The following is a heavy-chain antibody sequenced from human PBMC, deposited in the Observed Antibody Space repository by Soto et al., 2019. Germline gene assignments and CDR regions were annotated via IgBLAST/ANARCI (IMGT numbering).Heavy chain of an antibody. CDR2: IKQDGSEK. D-gene: IGHD3-3*01. Sequence: TGGSLRLSCAPSGFTFSSYGMHWVRQAPGKGLEWVANIKQDGSEKYYVDSVKGRFTISRDNAKNSLYLQMNSLRAEDTAVYYCARDRYSYYDFWSGSLPYYYYGMDVWGQGTTVTVSS. CDR3: ARDRYSYYDFWSGSLPYYYYGMDV. V-gene: IGHV3-7*01. CDR1: GFTFSSYG. J-gene: IGHJ6*02.